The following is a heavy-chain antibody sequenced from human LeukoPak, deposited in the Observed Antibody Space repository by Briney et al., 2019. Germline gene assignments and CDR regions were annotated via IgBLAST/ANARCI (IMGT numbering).Heavy chain of an antibody. Sequence: GGSLRLSCVASGFTFSSYWMHWVRQDPRKGLVWVSRINGDGRNINYADSVRGRFTISRDNAKNSLYLQMNSLRAEDTAVYYCARDRRYSSSHRPDYWGQGTLVTVSS. CDR2: INGDGRNI. CDR3: ARDRRYSSSHRPDY. CDR1: GFTFSSYW. V-gene: IGHV3-74*01. D-gene: IGHD6-6*01. J-gene: IGHJ4*02.